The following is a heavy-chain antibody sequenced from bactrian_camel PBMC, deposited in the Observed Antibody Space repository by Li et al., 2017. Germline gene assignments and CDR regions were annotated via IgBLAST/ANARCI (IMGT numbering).Heavy chain of an antibody. Sequence: HVQLVESGGGSVQAGESRRLSCVTSGYTSTTSCVAWVRQAPGKQREGVAAIDRSGNTNYADSVKGRFTISQDNAKNMVYLQVNSLRAEDTAMYYCAAGWSFGVGTLLRRHYNYWGQGTQVTVS. J-gene: IGHJ4*01. CDR3: AAGWSFGVGTLLRRHYNY. CDR2: IDRSGNT. CDR1: GYTSTTSC. D-gene: IGHD3*01. V-gene: IGHV3S1*01.